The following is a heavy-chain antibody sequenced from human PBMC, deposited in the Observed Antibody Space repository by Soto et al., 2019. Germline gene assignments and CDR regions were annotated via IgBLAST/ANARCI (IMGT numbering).Heavy chain of an antibody. CDR1: GGSISSRTYY. D-gene: IGHD3-22*01. CDR3: ARQTKDYYDTSGYYLN. CDR2: IYYNGND. Sequence: PSETLSLTCTVSGGSISSRTYYWGWIRQPPGKGLEWIASIYYNGNDFYNPSLNSRVTISVDTSNNQFSLKLRSVTAADTAVYYSARQTKDYYDTSGYYLNWGQGTLVTVSS. J-gene: IGHJ4*02. V-gene: IGHV4-39*01.